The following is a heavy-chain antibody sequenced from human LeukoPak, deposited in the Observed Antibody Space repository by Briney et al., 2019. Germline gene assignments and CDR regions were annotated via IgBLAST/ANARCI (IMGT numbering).Heavy chain of an antibody. Sequence: SVKVSCKASGGTFSSYTISWVRQAPGQGLEWMGRIIPTLGIANYAQKFQGRVTITTDKSTSTAYMELSSLRSEDTAVYYCARLVDTATGFDYWGQGTLVTVSS. CDR3: ARLVDTATGFDY. CDR1: GGTFSSYT. J-gene: IGHJ4*02. CDR2: IIPTLGIA. V-gene: IGHV1-69*02. D-gene: IGHD5-18*01.